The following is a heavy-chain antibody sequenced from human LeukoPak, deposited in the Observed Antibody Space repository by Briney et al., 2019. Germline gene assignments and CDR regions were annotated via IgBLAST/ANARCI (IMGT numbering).Heavy chain of an antibody. CDR2: IYSGGST. Sequence: GGSLRLSCAASGFTVSSNYMCWVRQAPGKGLEWVSIIYSGGSTSYADSVKGRFTISRDNSKNTLYLQMNSLRAEDTAVYYCTTGNWGPYWGQGTLVTVSS. V-gene: IGHV3-53*01. J-gene: IGHJ4*02. CDR3: TTGNWGPY. D-gene: IGHD7-27*01. CDR1: GFTVSSNY.